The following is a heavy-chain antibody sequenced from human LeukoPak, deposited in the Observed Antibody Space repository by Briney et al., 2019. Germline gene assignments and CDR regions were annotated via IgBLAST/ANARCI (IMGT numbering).Heavy chain of an antibody. CDR1: GGTFSSYA. Sequence: SVKVSCKASGGTFSSYAISWVRQAPGQGLEWMGGIIPIFGTANYAQKFQGRVTITTDESTSTAYMELSSLRSEDTAVYYCAGATNCSSTSCPNDAFDIWGQGTMVTVSS. CDR2: IIPIFGTA. V-gene: IGHV1-69*05. CDR3: AGATNCSSTSCPNDAFDI. J-gene: IGHJ3*02. D-gene: IGHD2-2*01.